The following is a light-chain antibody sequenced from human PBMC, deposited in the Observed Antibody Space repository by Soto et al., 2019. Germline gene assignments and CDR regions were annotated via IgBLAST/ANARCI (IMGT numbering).Light chain of an antibody. J-gene: IGKJ1*01. CDR3: QQLDNYPRT. CDR2: TAS. V-gene: IGKV1-9*01. CDR1: QGISSY. Sequence: DIQLTQSPSFLSASVGDRVTITCRASQGISSYLAWYQQKPGKAPKLLIYTASTLQSGVPSRFSGSGSGPEFTLTISSLQPEDFATYYCQQLDNYPRTFGQGTKVEI.